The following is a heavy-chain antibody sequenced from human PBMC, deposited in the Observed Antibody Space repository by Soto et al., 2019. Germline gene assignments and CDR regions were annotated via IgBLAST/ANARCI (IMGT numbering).Heavy chain of an antibody. D-gene: IGHD3-22*01. Sequence: SETLSLTCAVYGGSFSGYYWSWIRQPPGKGLEWIGEINHSGSTNYNPSLKSRVTISVDTSKNQSSLKLSSVTAADTAVYYCARVSPYYYDSSGYYAYTGDWFDPWGQGTLVTVSS. CDR2: INHSGST. V-gene: IGHV4-34*01. CDR3: ARVSPYYYDSSGYYAYTGDWFDP. CDR1: GGSFSGYY. J-gene: IGHJ5*02.